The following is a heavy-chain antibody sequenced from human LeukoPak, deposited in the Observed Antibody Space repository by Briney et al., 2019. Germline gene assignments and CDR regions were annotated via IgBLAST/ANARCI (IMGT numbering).Heavy chain of an antibody. J-gene: IGHJ4*02. D-gene: IGHD5-12*01. CDR1: GGSISSGSYY. CDR2: IYTSGST. CDR3: AGYSGYDLDY. Sequence: SETLSLTCTVSGGSISSGSYYWSWIRQPAGKGLEWIGRIYTSGSTNYNPSLKSRVTISVDTSKNQFSLKLSSVTAADTAVYYCAGYSGYDLDYWGQGTLVTVSS. V-gene: IGHV4-61*02.